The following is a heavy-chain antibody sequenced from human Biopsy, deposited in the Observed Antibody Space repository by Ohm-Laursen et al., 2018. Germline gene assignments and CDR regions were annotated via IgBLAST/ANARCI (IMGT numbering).Heavy chain of an antibody. D-gene: IGHD2/OR15-2a*01. CDR1: GVSISSYF. CDR3: ARATNSTGWPYYYFYGMDV. J-gene: IGHJ6*02. CDR2: IYYSGST. V-gene: IGHV4-59*01. Sequence: SETLYLTCTVSGVSISSYFWNWIRQPPGKGLEWIGYIYYSGSTNYNPSLKSRVTISVDTSKNQFSLRLNSVTAADTAVYYCARATNSTGWPYYYFYGMDVWGQGTTVTVSS.